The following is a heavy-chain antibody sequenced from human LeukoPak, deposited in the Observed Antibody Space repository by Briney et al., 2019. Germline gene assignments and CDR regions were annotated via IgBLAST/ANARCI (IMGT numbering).Heavy chain of an antibody. V-gene: IGHV3-23*01. CDR2: ISGSGGST. Sequence: GGSLRLSCAASGFTFSSYAMSWVRQAPGKGLEWVSVISGSGGSTYYADSVKGRFTISRDNSKNTLYLQMNSLRAEDTAVYYCAKDYRLRGNAFDIWGQGTMVTVSS. CDR1: GFTFSSYA. J-gene: IGHJ3*02. D-gene: IGHD4-17*01. CDR3: AKDYRLRGNAFDI.